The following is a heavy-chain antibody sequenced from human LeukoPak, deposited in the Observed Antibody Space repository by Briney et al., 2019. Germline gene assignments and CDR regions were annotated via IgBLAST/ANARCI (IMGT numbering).Heavy chain of an antibody. J-gene: IGHJ4*02. V-gene: IGHV4-34*01. D-gene: IGHD3-10*01. CDR2: INHSGST. CDR1: GGSFSGYY. CDR3: ARDYSGSLDY. Sequence: SETLSLTCAVYGGSFSGYYWSWIRQPPGKGLEWIGEINHSGSTNYNPSLKSRATISVDTSKNQFSLKLSSVTAADTAIYYCARDYSGSLDYWGQGILVTVTS.